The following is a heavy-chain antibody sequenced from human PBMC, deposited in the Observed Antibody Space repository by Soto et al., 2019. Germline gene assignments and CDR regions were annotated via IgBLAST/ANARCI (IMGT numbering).Heavy chain of an antibody. CDR1: GFTFGGYA. CDR2: ISGSGGST. Sequence: GGSLRLSCAASGFTFGGYAVSWVRQAPGKGLEWVSAISGSGGSTYYADSVKGRFTISRDNSKNTLYLQMNSLRAEDTAIYYCAKDPPYSSSWYTSHGFDPWGQGTLVTVSS. CDR3: AKDPPYSSSWYTSHGFDP. J-gene: IGHJ5*02. D-gene: IGHD6-13*01. V-gene: IGHV3-23*01.